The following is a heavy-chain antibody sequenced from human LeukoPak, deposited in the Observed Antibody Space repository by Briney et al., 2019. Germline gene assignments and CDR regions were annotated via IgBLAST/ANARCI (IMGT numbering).Heavy chain of an antibody. CDR3: ARWYSSSTGDRFDS. J-gene: IGHJ4*02. D-gene: IGHD6-19*01. V-gene: IGHV4-61*02. Sequence: SQTLSLTCSVSGGSIRSGSYYWSWIRQPAGKGLELIGRIYTSGTTHYNPSLKSRVTITVDTSKNKFSVKLTSVTAADTAVYYCARWYSSSTGDRFDSWGQGTQVTVSS. CDR2: IYTSGTT. CDR1: GGSIRSGSYY.